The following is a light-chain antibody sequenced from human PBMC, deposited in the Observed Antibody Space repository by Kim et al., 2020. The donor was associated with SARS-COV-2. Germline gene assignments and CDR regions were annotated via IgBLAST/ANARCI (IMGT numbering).Light chain of an antibody. Sequence: ASVGDRVTIICRASQSISSYLNWYQQKPGKAPKLLIYAASSLQSGVPSRFSGSGSGTDFTLTISSLQPEDSATYYCQQSYSTPLTFGGGTKVDIK. CDR3: QQSYSTPLT. V-gene: IGKV1-39*01. CDR2: AAS. CDR1: QSISSY. J-gene: IGKJ4*01.